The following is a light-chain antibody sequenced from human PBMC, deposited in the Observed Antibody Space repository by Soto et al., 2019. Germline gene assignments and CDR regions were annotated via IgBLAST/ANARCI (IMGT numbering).Light chain of an antibody. J-gene: IGKJ2*01. CDR1: QSISSY. CDR3: QQSYSTPYT. V-gene: IGKV1-39*01. CDR2: TAS. Sequence: DIQMTQSPSSLSTSVGDRVTITCRASQSISSYLNWYQQKPGRAPKLLIHTASTLQSGVPSSFSGSGSATDFTLTISSLQPEDFATYYCQQSYSTPYTFGQGTKLEIK.